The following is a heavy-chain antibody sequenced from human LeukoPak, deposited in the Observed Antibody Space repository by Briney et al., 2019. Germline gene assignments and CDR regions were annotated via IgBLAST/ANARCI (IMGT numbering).Heavy chain of an antibody. CDR3: ARSQYSSGWYASCY. Sequence: GASVKVSCKASGGTLSSYAISWVRQAPGQGLEWMGGIIPIFGTANYAQKFQGRVTITADESTSTAYMELSSLRSEDTAVYYCARSQYSSGWYASCYWGQGTLVTVSS. CDR1: GGTLSSYA. CDR2: IIPIFGTA. V-gene: IGHV1-69*13. D-gene: IGHD6-19*01. J-gene: IGHJ4*02.